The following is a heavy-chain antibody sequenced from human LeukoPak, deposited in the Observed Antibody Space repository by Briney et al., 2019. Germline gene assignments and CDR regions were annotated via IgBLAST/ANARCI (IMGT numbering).Heavy chain of an antibody. D-gene: IGHD1-26*01. CDR1: GFTFSNAW. Sequence: PGGSLRLSCAASGFTFSNAWMSWVRQAPGKGLEWVGRIKSKTGGGTTDYAAPVKGRFTFSRDDSKNTLYLQMNSLKTEDTAVYYCTTDTRSWELLYGWFDRWGQGTLVTVSS. V-gene: IGHV3-15*01. CDR3: TTDTRSWELLYGWFDR. J-gene: IGHJ5*02. CDR2: IKSKTGGGTT.